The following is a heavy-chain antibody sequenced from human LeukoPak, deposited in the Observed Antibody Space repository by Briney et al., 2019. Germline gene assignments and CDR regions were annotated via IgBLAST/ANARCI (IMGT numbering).Heavy chain of an antibody. J-gene: IGHJ4*02. V-gene: IGHV3-21*01. CDR2: SRSYSGDI. CDR3: ARAKDMD. Sequence: KPGGSLRLSCRTSGFTFGTHSMNWVRQAPGKGLEWVASSRSYSGDIYYADSVKGRFTISRDNAKNTLYLQMNSPRADDTAIYYCARAKDMDWGQGTLVTVSS. CDR1: GFTFGTHS.